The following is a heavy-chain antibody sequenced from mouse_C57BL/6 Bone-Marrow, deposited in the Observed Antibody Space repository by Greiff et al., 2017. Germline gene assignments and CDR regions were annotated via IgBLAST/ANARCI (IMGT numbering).Heavy chain of an antibody. D-gene: IGHD2-3*01. V-gene: IGHV1-81*01. Sequence: QVQLQQSGAELARPGASVKLSCKASGYTFTSYGISWVKQRTGLGLEWIGEIYPRSGNNYYNEKFKGKATLTADKSSSTAYMELSSLTSEDSAVYVCARSGGWLLRDFDYWGQGTTLTVSS. CDR2: IYPRSGNN. CDR1: GYTFTSYG. CDR3: ARSGGWLLRDFDY. J-gene: IGHJ2*01.